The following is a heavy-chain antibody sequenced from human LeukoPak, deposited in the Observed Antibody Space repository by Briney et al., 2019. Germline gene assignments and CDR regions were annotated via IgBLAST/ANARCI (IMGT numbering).Heavy chain of an antibody. Sequence: SETLSLTCTVSGDSISSDYWSWIRQPPGKGLEWIGYIYYSGSTNYNPSLKSRVTISVDTSKNQFSLKLSSVTAADTAVYYCARGNIWFGGPVDPWGQGTLVTVSS. CDR3: ARGNIWFGGPVDP. J-gene: IGHJ5*02. V-gene: IGHV4-59*01. D-gene: IGHD3-10*01. CDR1: GDSISSDY. CDR2: IYYSGST.